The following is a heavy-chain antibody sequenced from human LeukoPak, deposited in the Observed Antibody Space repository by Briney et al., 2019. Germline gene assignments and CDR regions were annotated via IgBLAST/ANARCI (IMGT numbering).Heavy chain of an antibody. V-gene: IGHV4-30-4*01. CDR3: ARWLAPTYGMDV. CDR2: IYYSGST. CDR1: GGSISSGDYY. D-gene: IGHD3-10*01. J-gene: IGHJ6*02. Sequence: SETLSLTCTVSGGSISSGDYYWSWMRQPPGKGLEWIGYIYYSGSTYYNPSLKSRVTISVDTSKNQFSLKLSSLTAADTAVYYCARWLAPTYGMDVWGQGTTVTVSS.